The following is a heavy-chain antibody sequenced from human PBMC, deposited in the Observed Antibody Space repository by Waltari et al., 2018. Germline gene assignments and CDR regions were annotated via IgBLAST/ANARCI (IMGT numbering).Heavy chain of an antibody. CDR3: AKDVVTGNNLWDWFDP. CDR1: GFTFSSYT. V-gene: IGHV3-23*01. CDR2: IGGSGGGT. J-gene: IGHJ5*02. D-gene: IGHD3-16*01. Sequence: EVQLLESGGGLVQPGGSLRLSCVASGFTFSSYTMSWVRQTPGKGLEWVPGIGGSGGGTKYADSVKGRFTISRDNAKNTLYLQMYSLRGEDTGVYYCAKDVVTGNNLWDWFDPWGQGTLVTVAS.